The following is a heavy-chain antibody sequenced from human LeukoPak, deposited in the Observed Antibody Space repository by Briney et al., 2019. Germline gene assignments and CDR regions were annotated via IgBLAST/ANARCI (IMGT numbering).Heavy chain of an antibody. CDR3: ARTQRISTRCSHYFDY. Sequence: PGGSLRLSCAASGFTFSSYWMSWVRQAPGKGLEWVANIKQDGSDKYYVDSVKGRLTISRDNSKNSLYLQMNSLRAEDTAVYYCARTQRISTRCSHYFDYWGQGTLVTVSS. CDR2: IKQDGSDK. CDR1: GFTFSSYW. V-gene: IGHV3-7*05. J-gene: IGHJ4*02. D-gene: IGHD2-2*01.